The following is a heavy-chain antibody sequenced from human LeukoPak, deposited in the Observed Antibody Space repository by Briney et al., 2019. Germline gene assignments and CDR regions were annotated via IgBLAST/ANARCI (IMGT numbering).Heavy chain of an antibody. CDR2: IYYSGST. CDR1: GGSISSSSYY. V-gene: IGHV4-39*06. J-gene: IGHJ4*02. Sequence: PSETLSLTCTVSGGSISSSSYYWGWIRQPPGKGLEWIGSIYYSGSTYYNPSLKSRVTISVDTSKNQFPLKLSSVTAADTAVYYCASDMTTANYWGQGTLVTVSS. D-gene: IGHD4-11*01. CDR3: ASDMTTANY.